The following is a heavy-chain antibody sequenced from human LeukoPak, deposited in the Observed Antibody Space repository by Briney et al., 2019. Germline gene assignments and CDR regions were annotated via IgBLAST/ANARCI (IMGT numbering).Heavy chain of an antibody. CDR3: ARGDSGSYYFDY. J-gene: IGHJ4*02. CDR2: ISSSSSYI. D-gene: IGHD1-26*01. V-gene: IGHV3-21*01. CDR1: GFTFSRYS. Sequence: GGSLRLSCAASGFTFSRYSMNWVRQAPGKGLEWVSFISSSSSYIYYADSVKGRFTISRDNAKNSLYLQMNSLRAEDTAVYYCARGDSGSYYFDYWGQGTLVTVSS.